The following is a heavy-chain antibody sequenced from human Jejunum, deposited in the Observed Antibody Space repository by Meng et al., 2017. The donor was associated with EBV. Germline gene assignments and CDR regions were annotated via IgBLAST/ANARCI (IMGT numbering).Heavy chain of an antibody. CDR2: TNEDGRIT. V-gene: IGHV3-74*01. D-gene: IGHD6-25*01. J-gene: IGHJ4*02. CDR1: GLPFSSYW. Sequence: VGWVGAAGAVVQPGGSRRLSSVASGLPFSSYWMHWVRQAPGQGLVWVSRTNEDGRITNYADSVKGRFTISRDNTKNTLYLQMNSLRAEDTAVYFCSRDLAGSDDDWGQGTLVTVSS. CDR3: SRDLAGSDDD.